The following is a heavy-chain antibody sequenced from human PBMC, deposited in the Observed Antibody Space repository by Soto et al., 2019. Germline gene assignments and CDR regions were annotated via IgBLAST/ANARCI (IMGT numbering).Heavy chain of an antibody. V-gene: IGHV3-9*01. CDR2: VSWNGASI. D-gene: IGHD1-26*01. CDR3: AKIGKVGSGHYFDS. J-gene: IGHJ4*02. Sequence: HPGGSLRLSCAASGFIFDDYSMHWVRQEPGKGLEWVSSVSWNGASIGYGDSVKGRFTISRDNAKNSVYLEMNSLRVEDTALYFCAKIGKVGSGHYFDSWGQGALVTVSS. CDR1: GFIFDDYS.